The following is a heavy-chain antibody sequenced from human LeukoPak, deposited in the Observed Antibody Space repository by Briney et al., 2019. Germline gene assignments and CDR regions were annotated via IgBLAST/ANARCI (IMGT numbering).Heavy chain of an antibody. V-gene: IGHV4-4*07. J-gene: IGHJ4*02. CDR2: IYPSGST. Sequence: TSETLSLTCTVSGGSTNTYCWSWIRQPAEKGLEWIGRIYPSGSTYYNPSLKSRVTISIDKSKNQFSLRLTSVTAADTAVYYCARDRSGYSEHYFDYWGQGSLVTVSS. CDR3: ARDRSGYSEHYFDY. D-gene: IGHD5-12*01. CDR1: GGSTNTYC.